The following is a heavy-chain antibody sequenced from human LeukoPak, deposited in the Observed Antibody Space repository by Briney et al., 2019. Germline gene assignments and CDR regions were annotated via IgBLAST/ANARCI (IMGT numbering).Heavy chain of an antibody. D-gene: IGHD5-24*01. CDR1: GGSISSSSYY. Sequence: SETLSLTCTVSGGSISSSSYYWGWIRQPPGKGLEWIGSIYYSGSTYYNPSLKSRVTISVDTSKNQFSLKLSSVTAADTAVYYCATSDGYNRDAFDIWGQGTMVTVSS. J-gene: IGHJ3*02. V-gene: IGHV4-39*01. CDR2: IYYSGST. CDR3: ATSDGYNRDAFDI.